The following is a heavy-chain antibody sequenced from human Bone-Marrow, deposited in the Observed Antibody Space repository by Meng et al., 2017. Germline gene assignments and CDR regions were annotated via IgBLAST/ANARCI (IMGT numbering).Heavy chain of an antibody. CDR2: IKQDGSEK. CDR1: GFTFSSYW. V-gene: IGHV3-7*01. J-gene: IGHJ6*01. Sequence: GGSLRPSCAAPGFTFSSYWMSWVRQAPGKGLEWVANIKQDGSEKYYVDSVKGRFTISRDNAKNSLYLQMNSLRAEDTAVYYCAREPRYYYDSSGYLQYYYYGMGVWGPGNTV. CDR3: AREPRYYYDSSGYLQYYYYGMGV. D-gene: IGHD3-22*01.